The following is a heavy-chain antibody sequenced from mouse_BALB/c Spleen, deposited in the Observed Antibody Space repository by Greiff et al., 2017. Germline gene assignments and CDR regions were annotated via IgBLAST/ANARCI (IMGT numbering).Heavy chain of an antibody. CDR3: ARGYYGSSYGYAMDY. Sequence: EVQGVESGGGLVKPGGSLKLSCAASGFTFSDYYMYWVRQTPEKRLEWVATISDGGSYTYYPDSVKGRFTISRDNAKNNLYLQMSSLKSEDTAMYYCARGYYGSSYGYAMDYWGQGTSVTVSS. J-gene: IGHJ4*01. CDR2: ISDGGSYT. CDR1: GFTFSDYY. V-gene: IGHV5-4*02. D-gene: IGHD1-1*01.